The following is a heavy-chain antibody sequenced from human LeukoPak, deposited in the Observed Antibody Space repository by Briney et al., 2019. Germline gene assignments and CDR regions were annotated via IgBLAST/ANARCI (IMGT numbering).Heavy chain of an antibody. D-gene: IGHD2-2*01. CDR1: GDSVSSNSAA. CDR3: ARGYCSSTSCYDYYYGMDV. Sequence: SQTLSLTCAISGDSVSSNSAAWNWIRQSPSRGHEWLGRTYYRSKWYNDYAVSVKSRITINPDTSKNQFSLQLNSVTPEDTAVYYCARGYCSSTSCYDYYYGMDVWSQGTTVTVSS. V-gene: IGHV6-1*01. CDR2: TYYRSKWYN. J-gene: IGHJ6*02.